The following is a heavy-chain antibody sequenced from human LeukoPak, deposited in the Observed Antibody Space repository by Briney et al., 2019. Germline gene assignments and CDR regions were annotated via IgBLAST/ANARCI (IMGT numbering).Heavy chain of an antibody. CDR2: IYSGGTT. D-gene: IGHD5-18*01. Sequence: WGSLRLSCAASGFTVSTNYMSWVRQAPGKGLEWVSVIYSGGTTNYADSAKGRFTISRDNSKNTVYLQMNGLRAEDTAVYYCARGGYAHYYGMDVWGQGTTVTVSS. CDR1: GFTVSTNY. J-gene: IGHJ6*02. V-gene: IGHV3-53*01. CDR3: ARGGYAHYYGMDV.